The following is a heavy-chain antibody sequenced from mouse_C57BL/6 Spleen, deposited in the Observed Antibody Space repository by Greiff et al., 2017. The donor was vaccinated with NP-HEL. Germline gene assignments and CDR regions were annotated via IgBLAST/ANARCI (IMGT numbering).Heavy chain of an antibody. CDR3: ARDGRRYFDV. J-gene: IGHJ1*03. D-gene: IGHD1-1*02. CDR1: GFTFSSYA. Sequence: DVKLVESGGGLVKPGGSLKLSCAASGFTFSSYAMSWVRQTPEKRLEWVATISDGGSYTYYPDNVKGRFTISRDNAKNNLYLQMSHLKSEDTAMYYCARDGRRYFDVWGTGTTVTVSS. V-gene: IGHV5-4*01. CDR2: ISDGGSYT.